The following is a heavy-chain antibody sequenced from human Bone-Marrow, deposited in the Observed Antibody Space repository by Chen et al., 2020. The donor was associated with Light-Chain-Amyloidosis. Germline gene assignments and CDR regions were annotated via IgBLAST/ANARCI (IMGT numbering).Heavy chain of an antibody. CDR1: GFTLSRYW. Sequence: EVQLVESGGGLVQPGGSLRLSCTSTGFTLSRYWMSWVRQAPGKGLEWVANIERDGDEKNYVDSVKGRFTISRDNAKNSLYLQMNSLRDEDTAVYYCARESTSSEGGCWGQGALVTVSS. D-gene: IGHD1-26*01. CDR2: IERDGDEK. V-gene: IGHV3-7*01. CDR3: ARESTSSEGGC. J-gene: IGHJ1*01.